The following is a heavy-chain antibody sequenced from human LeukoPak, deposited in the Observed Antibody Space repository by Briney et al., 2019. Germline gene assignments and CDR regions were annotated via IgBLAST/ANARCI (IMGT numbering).Heavy chain of an antibody. CDR2: IWYDGSNK. J-gene: IGHJ4*02. D-gene: IGHD1-26*01. Sequence: PGGSLRLSCVASGFTFSSYAMHWVRQAPGKGLEWVAVIWYDGSNKYYADSVKGRFTISRDNSKNTLYLQMNSLRAEDTAVYYCARDELNAVGATSDYWGQGTLVTVSS. V-gene: IGHV3-33*08. CDR1: GFTFSSYA. CDR3: ARDELNAVGATSDY.